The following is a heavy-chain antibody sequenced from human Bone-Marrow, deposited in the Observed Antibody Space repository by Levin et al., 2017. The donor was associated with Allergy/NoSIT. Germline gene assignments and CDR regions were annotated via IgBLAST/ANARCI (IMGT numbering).Heavy chain of an antibody. CDR3: ARVVREGGAVPAAY. D-gene: IGHD2-21*01. CDR1: GYTFTSYG. V-gene: IGHV1-18*01. Sequence: ASVKVSCKASGYTFTSYGISWVRQAPGQGLEWMGWISAYNGNTNYAQKLQGRVTMTTDTSTSTAHMELRSLRSDDTAVYYCARVVREGGAVPAAYWGQGTLVTVSS. J-gene: IGHJ4*02. CDR2: ISAYNGNT.